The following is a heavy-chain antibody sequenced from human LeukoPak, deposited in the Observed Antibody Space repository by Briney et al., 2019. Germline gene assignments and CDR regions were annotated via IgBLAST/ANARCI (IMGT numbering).Heavy chain of an antibody. V-gene: IGHV3-48*04. CDR3: ARDPARRGSLDAFDI. CDR2: ISVSSSTI. Sequence: GGSLRLSCAASGFTFSSYSMNWVRQAPGKGLEWVSYISVSSSTIYYADSVKGRFTISRDNAKNSLYLQMNNLRAEDTAVYYCARDPARRGSLDAFDIWGQGTMVTVSS. CDR1: GFTFSSYS. D-gene: IGHD5-24*01. J-gene: IGHJ3*02.